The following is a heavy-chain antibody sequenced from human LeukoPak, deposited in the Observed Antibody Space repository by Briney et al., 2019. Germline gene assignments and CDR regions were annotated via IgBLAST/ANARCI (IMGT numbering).Heavy chain of an antibody. D-gene: IGHD1-1*01. V-gene: IGHV3-74*01. CDR3: ARLSTGPV. J-gene: IGHJ4*02. CDR2: INSDGIRT. Sequence: GGSLRLSCAASRFTFSRYWMHWIRHAPGKGVVWVSSINSDGIRTNYADSVKGRFIISRDNDKNTLYLQMNSLRGEDWAVYYCARLSTGPVWGQGTLVTVSS. CDR1: RFTFSRYW.